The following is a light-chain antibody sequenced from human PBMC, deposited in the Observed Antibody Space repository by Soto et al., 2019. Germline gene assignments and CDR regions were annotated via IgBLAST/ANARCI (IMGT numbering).Light chain of an antibody. CDR1: QRVRSN. CDR2: GAS. V-gene: IGKV3-15*01. Sequence: IVVTQSPATLSVSPGEKATLSCRPSQRVRSNLACYPHKPGHAPRLLIYGASPRASGIPDRFSVSGSGKEFTLTISILHSEDFAVYDCQQYNKWPLITFCDGRRPEVK. J-gene: IGKJ5*01. CDR3: QQYNKWPLIT.